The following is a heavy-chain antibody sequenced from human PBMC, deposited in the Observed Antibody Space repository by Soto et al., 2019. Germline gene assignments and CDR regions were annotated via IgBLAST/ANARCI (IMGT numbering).Heavy chain of an antibody. Sequence: SETLSLTCTVSGGSISSYYWSWIRQPPGKGLEWIGYIYYSGSTNYTPSLKSRVTISVDTSKNQFSLKLSSVTAADTAVYYCARQTDDSSGYYYFDYWGQGTLVTVSS. D-gene: IGHD3-22*01. J-gene: IGHJ4*02. V-gene: IGHV4-59*08. CDR2: IYYSGST. CDR3: ARQTDDSSGYYYFDY. CDR1: GGSISSYY.